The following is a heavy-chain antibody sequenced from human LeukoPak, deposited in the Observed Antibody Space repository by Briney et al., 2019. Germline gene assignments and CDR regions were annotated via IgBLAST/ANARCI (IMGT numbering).Heavy chain of an antibody. CDR3: ATELRLGGLDV. CDR1: GDTLAELS. Sequence: ASVKVSCKVSGDTLAELSIHWLRQAGGKGLEWMGGFDVEKGETIYSQKFRGRVIMTEDISTDTAYLDLSSLISEDTAVYYCATELRLGGLDVWGQGTTVTVSS. V-gene: IGHV1-24*01. CDR2: FDVEKGET. J-gene: IGHJ6*02. D-gene: IGHD3-3*01.